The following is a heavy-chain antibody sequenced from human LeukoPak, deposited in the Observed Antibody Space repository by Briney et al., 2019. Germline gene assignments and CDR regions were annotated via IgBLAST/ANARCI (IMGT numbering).Heavy chain of an antibody. CDR3: ARAKGRSPHFDY. Sequence: SHPLSLTCAISGDSDSSNSAAWNWIRQSPSRVLEWLGRTYYRSKWYNDYAVSVKGRIAINPATSKNQCSLQLNSVTPEDTAMYYCARAKGRSPHFDYWGQGTLGTVSS. CDR2: TYYRSKWYN. J-gene: IGHJ4*02. D-gene: IGHD6-13*01. CDR1: GDSDSSNSAA. V-gene: IGHV6-1*01.